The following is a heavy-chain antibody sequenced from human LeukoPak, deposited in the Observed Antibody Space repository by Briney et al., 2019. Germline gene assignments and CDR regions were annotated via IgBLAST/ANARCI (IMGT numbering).Heavy chain of an antibody. D-gene: IGHD3-9*01. CDR3: ARGFLLYFDWLSRSNWFDP. CDR1: GGSFSGYY. J-gene: IGHJ5*02. CDR2: INHSGST. V-gene: IGHV4-34*01. Sequence: KSSETLSLTCAVYGGSFSGYYWSWIRQPPGKGLEWIGEINHSGSTNYNPSLKSRVTISVDTSKNQFSLKLSSVTAADTAVYYCARGFLLYFDWLSRSNWFDPWGQGTLVTVSS.